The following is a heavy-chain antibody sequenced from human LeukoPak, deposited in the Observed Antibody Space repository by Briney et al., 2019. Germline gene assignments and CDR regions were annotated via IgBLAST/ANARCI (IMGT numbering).Heavy chain of an antibody. CDR2: ISGSGGST. CDR3: AKDFRHDYGSGSYVDY. J-gene: IGHJ4*02. V-gene: IGHV3-23*01. Sequence: GGSLRLSCAASGFTFSSYAMSWVRQAPGKGLEWVSAISGSGGSTYYADSVKGRFTISRDNSKNTLYLQMNSLRAEDTAVYYCAKDFRHDYGSGSYVDYWGQGTLVTVSS. D-gene: IGHD3-10*01. CDR1: GFTFSSYA.